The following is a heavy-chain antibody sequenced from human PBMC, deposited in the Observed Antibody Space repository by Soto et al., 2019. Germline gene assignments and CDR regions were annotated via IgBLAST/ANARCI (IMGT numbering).Heavy chain of an antibody. CDR2: IIPIFGTA. CDR3: ARESPGYCSGGSCSDYYYGMDV. Sequence: QVQLVQSGAEVKKPGSSVKVSCKASGGTFSSYAISWVRQAPGQGLEWMGGIIPIFGTANYAQKFQGRVTITADESTSTAYMELSRLRSEDTAVYYCARESPGYCSGGSCSDYYYGMDVWGQGTTVTVSS. V-gene: IGHV1-69*01. CDR1: GGTFSSYA. J-gene: IGHJ6*02. D-gene: IGHD2-15*01.